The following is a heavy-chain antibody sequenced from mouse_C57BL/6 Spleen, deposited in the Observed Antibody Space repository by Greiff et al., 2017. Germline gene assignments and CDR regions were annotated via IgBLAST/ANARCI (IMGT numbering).Heavy chain of an antibody. V-gene: IGHV1-26*01. J-gene: IGHJ2*01. D-gene: IGHD4-1*01. CDR1: GYTFTDYY. CDR2: INPNNGGT. Sequence: VQLQQSGPELVKPGASVKISCKASGYTFTDYYMNWVKQSHGKSLEWIGDINPNNGGTSYNQKFKGKATLTVDKSSSTAYMELRSLTSEDSAVYYCAKLGRSLYYFDYWGQGTTLTVSS. CDR3: AKLGRSLYYFDY.